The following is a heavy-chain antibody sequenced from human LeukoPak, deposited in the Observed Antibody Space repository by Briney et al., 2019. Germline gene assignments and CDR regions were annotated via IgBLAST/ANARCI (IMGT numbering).Heavy chain of an antibody. D-gene: IGHD3-10*01. J-gene: IGHJ5*02. CDR2: IYYSGST. CDR1: GGSISSYY. CDR3: ARRGGWFDP. V-gene: IGHV4-59*08. Sequence: MSSETLSLTCTVSGGSISSYYWSWIRRPPGKGLEWIGYIYYSGSTNYNPSLKSRVTISVDTSKNQFSLKLSSVTAADTAVYYCARRGGWFDPWGQGTLVTVSS.